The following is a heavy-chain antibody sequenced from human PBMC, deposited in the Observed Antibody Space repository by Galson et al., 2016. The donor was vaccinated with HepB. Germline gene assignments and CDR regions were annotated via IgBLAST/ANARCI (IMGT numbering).Heavy chain of an antibody. CDR3: ARLTWDHYDSSVYYGNNGQFDY. CDR2: INRDGSIT. V-gene: IGHV3-74*01. D-gene: IGHD3-22*01. J-gene: IGHJ4*02. CDR1: GFTFSHYY. Sequence: SLRLSCAASGFTFSHYYMHWVRQAPGKGLVWVSRINRDGSITGYADSVKGRFTISRDNAKNTLYLQMNSLRAEDTAVYYCARLTWDHYDSSVYYGNNGQFDYWGQGTLVTVSS.